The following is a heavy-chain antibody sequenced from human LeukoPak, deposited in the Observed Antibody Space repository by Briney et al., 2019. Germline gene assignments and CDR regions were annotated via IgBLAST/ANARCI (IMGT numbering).Heavy chain of an antibody. CDR2: MNPNSGNT. CDR3: ARSVGYGMDV. V-gene: IGHV1-8*01. Sequence: GASVKVSCKASVYTFTSYDINWVRQATGQGLEWMGWMNPNSGNTGYAQKVQGRVTMIRNTSISIAYMELSSLRSEDSAVYYSARSVGYGMDVWGQVTTVTVSS. J-gene: IGHJ6*02. CDR1: VYTFTSYD.